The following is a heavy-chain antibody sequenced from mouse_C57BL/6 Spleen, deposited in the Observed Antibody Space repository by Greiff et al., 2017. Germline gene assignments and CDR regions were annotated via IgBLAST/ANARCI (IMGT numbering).Heavy chain of an antibody. D-gene: IGHD1-1*01. CDR1: GFTFSNYW. V-gene: IGHV6-3*01. CDR3: TGERYYGSSYWFAY. CDR2: IRLKSDNYAT. Sequence: EVKLVESGGGLVQPGGSMKLSCVASGFTFSNYWMNWVRQSPEKGLEWVAQIRLKSDNYATHYAESVKGRFTISRDDSKSSVYLQMNNLRAEDTGIYYCTGERYYGSSYWFAYWGQGTLVTVSA. J-gene: IGHJ3*01.